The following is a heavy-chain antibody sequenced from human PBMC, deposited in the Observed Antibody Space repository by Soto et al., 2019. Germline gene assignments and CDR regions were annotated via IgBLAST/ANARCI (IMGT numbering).Heavy chain of an antibody. J-gene: IGHJ4*02. CDR1: GFSLSTSGVG. D-gene: IGHD1-1*01. V-gene: IGHV2-5*02. CDR2: IFWDDDE. Sequence: QITLKESGPTLVKPTQTLRLTCTFSGFSLSTSGVGVGWIRQPPGKALEWLALIFWDDDERYTPSLKSRLTITKDTSKNQVVLTMTNMDPVDTATYYCANFKALQPDYWGQGTLVTVSS. CDR3: ANFKALQPDY.